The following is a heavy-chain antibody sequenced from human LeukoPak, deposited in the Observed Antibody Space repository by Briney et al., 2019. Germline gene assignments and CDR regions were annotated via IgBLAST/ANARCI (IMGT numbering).Heavy chain of an antibody. CDR1: GYTFTSYG. CDR3: ARDEAWGYCSESSCHAELGNNWLDP. J-gene: IGHJ5*02. V-gene: IGHV1-18*01. Sequence: ASVKVSCKASGYTFTSYGISWVRQAPGQGLEWMGWISGYNGNTNYAQKLQGRVTMTTDTYTSTAYTELRSLRSDDTAVYYCARDEAWGYCSESSCHAELGNNWLDPWGQGTLVTVSS. D-gene: IGHD2-15*01. CDR2: ISGYNGNT.